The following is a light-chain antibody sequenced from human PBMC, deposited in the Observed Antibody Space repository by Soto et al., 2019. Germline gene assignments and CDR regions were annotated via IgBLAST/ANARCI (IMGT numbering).Light chain of an antibody. V-gene: IGLV2-14*03. CDR1: SSDIGAHNF. CDR2: DVN. J-gene: IGLJ2*01. Sequence: QSVLTQPASVSGSPGQSITISCTGTSSDIGAHNFVSWYQQHPGKAPKLMLYDVNIRPSGVSNRFSGSKSGNTPSLTISGLQAEDEVDYWCTSWTTSTTMIFGGGTTLTVL. CDR3: TSWTTSTTMI.